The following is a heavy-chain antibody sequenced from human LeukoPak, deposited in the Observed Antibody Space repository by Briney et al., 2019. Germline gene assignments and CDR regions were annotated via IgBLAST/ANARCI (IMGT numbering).Heavy chain of an antibody. CDR2: IYYSKNT. CDR3: VSPRGFSYGYFDY. J-gene: IGHJ4*02. D-gene: IGHD5-18*01. V-gene: IGHV4-39*01. CDR1: GGSISSSSAY. Sequence: SETLSLTYTVSGGSISSSSAYWGWIRQPPGKGLEWIGSIYYSKNTYYNPSLKSRVTISADTSKDQFSLTLGSVSATDTAVYYCVSPRGFSYGYFDYWGQGTLVTVSS.